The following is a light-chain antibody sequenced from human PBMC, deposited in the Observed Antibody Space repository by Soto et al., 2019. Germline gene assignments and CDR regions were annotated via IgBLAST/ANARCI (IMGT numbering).Light chain of an antibody. Sequence: DIQMTQSPSSVSASVGDRVTITCRASQGISGWLAWYQQKPGTAPKLLIYAASSLQSGVPSRFGGSGSGTDFTLTISSLQPEDFATYYCQQANSFPYTFGQGTKLEI. CDR3: QQANSFPYT. CDR2: AAS. V-gene: IGKV1-12*02. J-gene: IGKJ2*01. CDR1: QGISGW.